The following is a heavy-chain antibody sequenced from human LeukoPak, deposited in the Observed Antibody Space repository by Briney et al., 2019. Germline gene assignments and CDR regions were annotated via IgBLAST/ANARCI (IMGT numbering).Heavy chain of an antibody. CDR3: ARHIAVAGQVSLFGGLLDY. V-gene: IGHV4-38-2*01. CDR1: GFIFSAYN. Sequence: GSLRLSCAASGFIFSAYNLNWVRQAPGKGLEWIGSIYYSGSTYYNPSLKSRVIISIDTSKNQFSLKLSSVTAADTAVYYCARHIAVAGQVSLFGGLLDYWGQGTLVTVSS. D-gene: IGHD6-19*01. CDR2: IYYSGST. J-gene: IGHJ4*02.